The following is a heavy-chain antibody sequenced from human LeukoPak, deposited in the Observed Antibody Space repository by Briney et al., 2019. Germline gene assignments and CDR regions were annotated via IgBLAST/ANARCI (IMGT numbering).Heavy chain of an antibody. J-gene: IGHJ4*02. CDR3: ARMNYSSSWYPLDY. D-gene: IGHD6-13*01. CDR2: ISAYNGNT. V-gene: IGHV1-18*01. Sequence: GASVKVSCKASGYTFTSYGISWVRQAPGQGLEWMGWISAYNGNTNYAQKLQGRVTMTTDTSTSTAYMELRSLRSDDTAVYYCARMNYSSSWYPLDYWGQGTLVTVSS. CDR1: GYTFTSYG.